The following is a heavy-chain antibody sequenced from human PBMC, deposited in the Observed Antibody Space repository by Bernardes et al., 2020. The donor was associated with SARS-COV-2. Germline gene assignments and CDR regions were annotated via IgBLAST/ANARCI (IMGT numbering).Heavy chain of an antibody. CDR2: ISGYNGNT. CDR1: GYTLTTYG. D-gene: IGHD2-15*01. J-gene: IGHJ5*02. CDR3: ARVGLLNSFDP. V-gene: IGHV1-18*04. Sequence: ASVKVSCKASGYTLTTYGISWVRQAPGQGLEWMGWISGYNGNTNYAKKFQGRVTMTTDTSTSTVYMELRSLRSDDTAVYYCARVGLLNSFDPWGQGTLVTVSS.